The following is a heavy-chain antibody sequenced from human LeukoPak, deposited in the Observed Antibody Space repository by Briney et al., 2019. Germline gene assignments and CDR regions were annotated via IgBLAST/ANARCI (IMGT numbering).Heavy chain of an antibody. D-gene: IGHD6-19*01. CDR2: SSGSGGST. J-gene: IGHJ6*04. Sequence: GGSLRLSCAASGFTFSSYAMSWVRQAPGKGLEWVSASSGSGGSTYYADSVKGRFTISRDNSKNTLYLQMNSLRAEDTAVYYCAKDRGGGSGWPYYYYYYGMDVWGKGTTVTVSS. CDR3: AKDRGGGSGWPYYYYYYGMDV. CDR1: GFTFSSYA. V-gene: IGHV3-23*01.